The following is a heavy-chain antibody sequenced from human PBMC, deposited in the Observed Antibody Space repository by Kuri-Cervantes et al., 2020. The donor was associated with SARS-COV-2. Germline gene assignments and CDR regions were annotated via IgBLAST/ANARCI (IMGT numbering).Heavy chain of an antibody. CDR2: IKSRTDGETI. CDR1: GFNFNGAW. D-gene: IGHD2-2*01. CDR3: ATDAAHTSMVY. J-gene: IGHJ4*02. V-gene: IGHV3-15*07. Sequence: GESLKISCVASGFNFNGAWMNWVRQAPGKGLEWVGLIKSRTDGETIVYAAPVKGRFTISRDDSENTLFLQMNSLETEDTAVYYCATDAAHTSMVYWGQGTLVTVSS.